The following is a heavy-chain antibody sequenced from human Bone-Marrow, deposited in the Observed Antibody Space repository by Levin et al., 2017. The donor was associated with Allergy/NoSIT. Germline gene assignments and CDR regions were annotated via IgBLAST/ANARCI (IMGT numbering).Heavy chain of an antibody. D-gene: IGHD6-19*01. J-gene: IGHJ5*02. V-gene: IGHV1-2*02. Sequence: GASVKVSCKASGYTFTDYYIHWVRQAPGQGLEWMGWINPKNGGTNFPQKFQGRVTMTRDTSISTAYMDLSSLSTDDTAVYYCTRELNISDWYRDWFDPWGQGTLVTVSS. CDR3: TRELNISDWYRDWFDP. CDR2: INPKNGGT. CDR1: GYTFTDYY.